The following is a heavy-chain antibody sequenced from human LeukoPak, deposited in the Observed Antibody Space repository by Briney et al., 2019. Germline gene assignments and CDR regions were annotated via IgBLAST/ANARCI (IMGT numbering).Heavy chain of an antibody. D-gene: IGHD6-19*01. CDR1: GFTFSSYS. Sequence: PGGSLRLSCAASGFTFSSYSMNWVRQAPGKGLEWVSYISSGSSTIYYADSVKGRFTISRDNSKNTLSLQMNSLRAEDTAVYYCARVAVAGTGHYYYGMDVWGQGTTVTVSS. CDR3: ARVAVAGTGHYYYGMDV. V-gene: IGHV3-48*01. CDR2: ISSGSSTI. J-gene: IGHJ6*02.